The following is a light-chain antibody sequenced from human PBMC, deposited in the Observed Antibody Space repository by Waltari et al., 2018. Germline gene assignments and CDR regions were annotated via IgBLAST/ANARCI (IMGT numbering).Light chain of an antibody. Sequence: QSALTQPRSVSGSPGQSVTISCSGTSNDVGGYNYVSWYQQHPGKAPKLIIYDVSKRPSGVPDRFSGSKSGNTASLTISGLQSEDEADYFCCSYAGSSSLVFGGGSSLTVL. CDR2: DVS. V-gene: IGLV2-11*01. J-gene: IGLJ3*02. CDR3: CSYAGSSSLV. CDR1: SNDVGGYNY.